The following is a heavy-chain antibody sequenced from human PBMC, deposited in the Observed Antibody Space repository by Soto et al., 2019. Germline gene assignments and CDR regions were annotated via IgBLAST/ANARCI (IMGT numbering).Heavy chain of an antibody. CDR1: GGTFSSYA. D-gene: IGHD2-15*01. CDR2: IIPIFGTA. J-gene: IGHJ2*01. CDR3: ARARYCSGGSCYPTDYCYFDL. V-gene: IGHV1-69*12. Sequence: QVQLVQSGAEVKKPGSSVKVSCKASGGTFSSYAISWVRQAPGQGLEWMGGIIPIFGTANYAQKFQGRVTITADESTSTADMERSSLRSEDTAVYYCARARYCSGGSCYPTDYCYFDLWGRGTLVTVSS.